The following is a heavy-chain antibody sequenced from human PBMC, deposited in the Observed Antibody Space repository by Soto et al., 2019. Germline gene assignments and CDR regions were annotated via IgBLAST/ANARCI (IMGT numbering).Heavy chain of an antibody. V-gene: IGHV1-69*02. Sequence: QVHLVQSGAEVKKTGSSVKVSCKASGDTFNFYTINWLRQAPGQGLEWMGRFNPILDMSTYAHKFQGRVTXTXDXXTNTAHMQLSSLRSDDTATYYCATSYGSGSRPFDYWGQGTLVTVSS. J-gene: IGHJ4*02. CDR2: FNPILDMS. CDR1: GDTFNFYT. CDR3: ATSYGSGSRPFDY. D-gene: IGHD3-10*01.